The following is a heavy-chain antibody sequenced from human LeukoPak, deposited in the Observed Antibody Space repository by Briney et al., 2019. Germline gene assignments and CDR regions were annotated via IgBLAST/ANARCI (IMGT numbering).Heavy chain of an antibody. D-gene: IGHD5-12*01. CDR2: IIPIFGTA. Sequence: SVKVSCKASGGTFSSYAISWVRQAPGQGLEWMGGIIPIFGTANYAQKFQGRVTITTDESTSTAYMEPSSLRSEDTAVYYCARAIVATITLGFGYWGQGTLVTVSS. CDR3: ARAIVATITLGFGY. V-gene: IGHV1-69*05. J-gene: IGHJ4*02. CDR1: GGTFSSYA.